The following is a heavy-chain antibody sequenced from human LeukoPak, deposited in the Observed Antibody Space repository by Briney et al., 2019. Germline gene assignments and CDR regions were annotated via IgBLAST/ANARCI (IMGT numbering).Heavy chain of an antibody. D-gene: IGHD1-26*01. Sequence: GGSLRLSCAASGFTFSSYWMSWVRQAPGKGLEWVANIKQDGSEKYYVDSVKGRFTISRDNAKNSLYLRMNSLRAEDTAVYYCARDTLSPHSWGATLDWGQGTLVTVSS. J-gene: IGHJ4*02. CDR3: ARDTLSPHSWGATLD. CDR2: IKQDGSEK. CDR1: GFTFSSYW. V-gene: IGHV3-7*01.